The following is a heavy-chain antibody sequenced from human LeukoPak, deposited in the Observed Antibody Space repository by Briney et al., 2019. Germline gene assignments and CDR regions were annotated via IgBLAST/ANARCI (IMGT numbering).Heavy chain of an antibody. D-gene: IGHD2-2*01. CDR3: ARDVWDIVVVPAAINYYYYGMDV. Sequence: GGSLRLSCAASGFTFSSYWMSWVRQAPGKGLEWVANIKQDGSEKYYVDSVKGRLTISRDNAKNSLYLQMNSLRAEDTAVYYCARDVWDIVVVPAAINYYYYGMDVWGQGTTVTVSS. V-gene: IGHV3-7*01. J-gene: IGHJ6*02. CDR2: IKQDGSEK. CDR1: GFTFSSYW.